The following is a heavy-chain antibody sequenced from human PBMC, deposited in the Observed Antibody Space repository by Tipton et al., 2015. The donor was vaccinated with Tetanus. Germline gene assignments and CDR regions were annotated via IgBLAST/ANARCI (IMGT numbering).Heavy chain of an antibody. D-gene: IGHD2-15*01. V-gene: IGHV3-33*01. J-gene: IGHJ4*02. CDR1: GFIFSSYG. CDR3: AREADCSGGSCFSGDFDT. Sequence: SLRLSCATSGFIFSSYGIHWVRQAPGKGLEWVAVSWYDGTDKYYADSVKGRFTISRDNFKNTLYLQMNSLRAEDTALYYCAREADCSGGSCFSGDFDTWGQGTQVTVSS. CDR2: SWYDGTDK.